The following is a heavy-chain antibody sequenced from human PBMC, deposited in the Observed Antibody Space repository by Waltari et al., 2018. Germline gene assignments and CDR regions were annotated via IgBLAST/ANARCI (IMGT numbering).Heavy chain of an antibody. CDR2: IYYSGST. J-gene: IGHJ3*02. CDR1: GGSISSYY. CDR3: ARANLTDAFDI. V-gene: IGHV4-59*01. Sequence: QVQLQESGPGLVKPSETLSLTCTVSGGSISSYYWNWIRQPPGKGLEWIGYIYYSGSTNYNPSLKSRVTISVDTSKNQFSLKLSSVTAADTAVYYCARANLTDAFDIWGQGTMVTVSS.